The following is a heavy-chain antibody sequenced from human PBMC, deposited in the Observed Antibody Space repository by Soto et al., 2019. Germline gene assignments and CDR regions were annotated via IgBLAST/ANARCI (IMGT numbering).Heavy chain of an antibody. CDR2: INAGNGST. V-gene: IGHV1-3*01. Sequence: ASVTVSCKASGYTFTSYAMHWVRQAPGQRLEWMGWINAGNGSTKYSQKFQGRVTITRDTSASTAYMELSSLRSEDTAVYYCVRLIGNSWLDSWGQGTLVTVSS. CDR3: VRLIGNSWLDS. CDR1: GYTFTSYA. D-gene: IGHD2-8*01. J-gene: IGHJ5*01.